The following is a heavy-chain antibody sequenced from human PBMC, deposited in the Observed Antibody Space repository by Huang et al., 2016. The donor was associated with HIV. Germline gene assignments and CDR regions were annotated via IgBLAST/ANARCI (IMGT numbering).Heavy chain of an antibody. CDR3: ARGLRFCRGGDCFPTHFQH. D-gene: IGHD2-21*02. J-gene: IGHJ1*01. CDR1: SGYQ. Sequence: SGYQWTWIRQSPGKGLELIGEINHSGRSTYKPSLKTRVTITGDMSKNQFSLKMTSLTVTDTAVYFCARGLRFCRGGDCFPTHFQHWSQG. V-gene: IGHV4-34*01. CDR2: INHSGRS.